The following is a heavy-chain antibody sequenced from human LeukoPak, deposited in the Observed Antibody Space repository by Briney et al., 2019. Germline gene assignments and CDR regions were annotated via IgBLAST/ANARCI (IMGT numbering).Heavy chain of an antibody. Sequence: AGGSLRLSCAASGFTFSSYAMHWVRQAPGKGLEWVANIKQDGSEKYYVDSVKGRFTISRDNAKNSLYLQMNSLRAEDTAVYYCARAAPASYDSSGYSAGHWFDPWGQGTLVTVSS. CDR2: IKQDGSEK. D-gene: IGHD3-22*01. J-gene: IGHJ5*02. V-gene: IGHV3-7*01. CDR3: ARAAPASYDSSGYSAGHWFDP. CDR1: GFTFSSYA.